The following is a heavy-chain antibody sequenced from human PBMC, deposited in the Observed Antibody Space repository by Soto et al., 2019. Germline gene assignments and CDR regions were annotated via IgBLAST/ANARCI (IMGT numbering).Heavy chain of an antibody. V-gene: IGHV1-46*01. CDR3: ARDLAAGDH. Sequence: VQLVQSGAEVKKPGASVKLSCRTSGYTFTHYYIHWVRQAPGQGLEWLAIINPASGSTNYAQDFQGRVTLTMDTSTTTVYMERSGLRAEDTAIFYCARDLAAGDHWGQGTLVTVSS. J-gene: IGHJ4*02. CDR1: GYTFTHYY. CDR2: INPASGST. D-gene: IGHD6-13*01.